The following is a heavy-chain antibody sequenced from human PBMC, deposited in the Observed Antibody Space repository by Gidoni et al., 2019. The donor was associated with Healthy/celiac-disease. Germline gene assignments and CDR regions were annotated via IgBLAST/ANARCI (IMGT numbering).Heavy chain of an antibody. CDR3: AREYYYDSSGYYMVAFDI. D-gene: IGHD3-22*01. CDR2: IIPILGIA. Sequence: QVQLVQSGAEVKKPGSSVKVSCKASGGTFSSYAISWVRQAPGQGLEWMGRIIPILGIANYAQKFQGRVTITADKSTSTAYMELSSLRSEDTAVYYCAREYYYDSSGYYMVAFDIWGQGTMVTVSS. V-gene: IGHV1-69*04. J-gene: IGHJ3*02. CDR1: GGTFSSYA.